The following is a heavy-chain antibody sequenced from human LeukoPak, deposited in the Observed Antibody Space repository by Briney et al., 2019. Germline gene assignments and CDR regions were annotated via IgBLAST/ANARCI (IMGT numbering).Heavy chain of an antibody. D-gene: IGHD5-18*01. V-gene: IGHV4-39*01. CDR2: IHYDGAT. J-gene: IGHJ6*02. CDR1: GGSISGRRYY. Sequence: SETLSLTCSVSGGSISGRRYYWGWIRQPPGRGLEWIGSIHYDGATYYNPSLKSRVTMSVDTSKNQVSLKLSSVTAADTAVYYCARVSLVRALLANTAMASYYYYGMDVWGQGTTVTVSS. CDR3: ARVSLVRALLANTAMASYYYYGMDV.